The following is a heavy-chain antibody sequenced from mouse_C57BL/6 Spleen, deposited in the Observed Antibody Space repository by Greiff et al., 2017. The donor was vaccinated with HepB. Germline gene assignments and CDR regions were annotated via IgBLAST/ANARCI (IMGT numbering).Heavy chain of an antibody. V-gene: IGHV1-50*01. J-gene: IGHJ2*01. Sequence: QVHVKQPGAELVKPGASVKLSCKASGYTFTSYWMQWVKQRPGQGLEWIGEIDPSDSYTNYNQKFKGKATLTVDTSSSTAYMQLSSLTSEDSAVYYCARKRGNGNYFDYWGQGTTLTVSS. CDR3: ARKRGNGNYFDY. CDR2: IDPSDSYT. CDR1: GYTFTSYW. D-gene: IGHD2-1*01.